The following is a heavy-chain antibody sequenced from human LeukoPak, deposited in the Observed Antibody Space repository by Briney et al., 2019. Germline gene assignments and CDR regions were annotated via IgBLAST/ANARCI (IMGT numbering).Heavy chain of an antibody. CDR1: GFTFSSYA. J-gene: IGHJ4*02. V-gene: IGHV3-23*01. CDR3: ATLASGYSSPFDY. D-gene: IGHD6-13*01. CDR2: IRSDGGST. Sequence: GGSLRPSCAASGFTFSSYAMSWVRQAPGKGLEWVSFIRSDGGSTLYADSVKGRFTISRDNSKNTLYAEMTSLRAEDTAVYYCATLASGYSSPFDYWGQGTLVTVSS.